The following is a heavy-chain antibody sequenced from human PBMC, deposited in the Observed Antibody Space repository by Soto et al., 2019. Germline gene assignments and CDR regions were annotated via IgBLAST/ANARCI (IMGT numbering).Heavy chain of an antibody. CDR3: AKDGAVVLRFLEWLPLNYGMDV. J-gene: IGHJ6*02. Sequence: PVRPMRVSSRAVGLTFSDLGSHWVRKEKGKGLEWVSVISHDGSNKYYADSVKGRFTISRDNSKNTLYLQMNSLRAEDTAVYYCAKDGAVVLRFLEWLPLNYGMDVWGQGTTVTVSS. D-gene: IGHD3-3*01. V-gene: IGHV3-30*18. CDR2: ISHDGSNK. CDR1: GLTFSDLG.